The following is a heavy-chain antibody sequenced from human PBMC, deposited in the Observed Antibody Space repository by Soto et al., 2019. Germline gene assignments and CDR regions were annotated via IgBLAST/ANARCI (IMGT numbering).Heavy chain of an antibody. J-gene: IGHJ5*02. CDR3: ARDRAPVWYSNWFDP. CDR1: GGSIGSYY. CDR2: IYYSGST. V-gene: IGHV4-59*01. D-gene: IGHD1-1*01. Sequence: PSETLSLTCTVSGGSIGSYYWSWIRQPPGKGLEWIGYIYYSGSTNYNPSLKSRVTISVDTSKNQFSLKLSSVTAADTAVYYCARDRAPVWYSNWFDPWGQGTLVTVSS.